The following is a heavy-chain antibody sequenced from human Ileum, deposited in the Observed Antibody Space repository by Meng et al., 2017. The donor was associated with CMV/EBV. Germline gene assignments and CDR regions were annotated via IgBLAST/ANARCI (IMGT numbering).Heavy chain of an antibody. D-gene: IGHD3-22*01. J-gene: IGHJ4*02. CDR3: ARGAHYYDSSGVS. CDR1: GGTFSSYA. V-gene: IGHV1-69*05. CDR2: IIPIFGTA. Sequence: KASGGTFSSYAISWVRQAPGQGLGWMGGIIPIFGTANYAQKFQGRVTITTDESTSTAYMELSSLRSEDTAVYYCARGAHYYDSSGVSWGQGTLVTVSS.